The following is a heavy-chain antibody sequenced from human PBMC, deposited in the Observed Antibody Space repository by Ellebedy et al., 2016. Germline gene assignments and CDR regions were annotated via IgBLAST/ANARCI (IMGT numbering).Heavy chain of an antibody. Sequence: ASVKVSCKASGGTLISFGLNWVRQAPGQGLEWMGWINIGNGDTRSSQRLQGRVTITSDTSATTAYMDLSSLRSEDAAVYYCAREGRNSGLDLYYWGQGTLVTVSS. CDR1: GGTLISFG. J-gene: IGHJ4*02. V-gene: IGHV1-3*04. CDR2: INIGNGDT. D-gene: IGHD1-1*01. CDR3: AREGRNSGLDLYY.